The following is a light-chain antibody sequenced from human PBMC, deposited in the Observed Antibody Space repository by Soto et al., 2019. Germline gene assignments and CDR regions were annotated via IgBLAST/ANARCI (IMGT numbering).Light chain of an antibody. Sequence: QSVLTQPASVSGSPGRSIPISCTGTSSDVGGYNYVYWYQQHPGKVPKLMIYDVTNRPSGVSNRFSGSKSGNTASLTISGLQAEDEADYYCNSYTSSSTYVFGTGTKVTVL. V-gene: IGLV2-14*03. CDR1: SSDVGGYNY. J-gene: IGLJ1*01. CDR3: NSYTSSSTYV. CDR2: DVT.